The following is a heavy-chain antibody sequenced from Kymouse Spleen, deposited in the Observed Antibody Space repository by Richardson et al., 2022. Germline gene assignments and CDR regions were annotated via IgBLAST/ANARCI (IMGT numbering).Heavy chain of an antibody. CDR3: ASPYSSSFDAFDI. V-gene: IGHV4-34*01. D-gene: IGHD6-6*01. J-gene: IGHJ3*02. Sequence: QVQLQQWGAGLLKPSETLSLTCAVYGGSFSGYYWSWIRQPPGKGLEWIGEINHSGSTNYNPSLKSRVTISVDTSKNQFSLKLSSVTAADTAVYYCASPYSSSFDAFDIWGQGTMVTVSS. CDR1: GGSFSGYY. CDR2: INHSGST.